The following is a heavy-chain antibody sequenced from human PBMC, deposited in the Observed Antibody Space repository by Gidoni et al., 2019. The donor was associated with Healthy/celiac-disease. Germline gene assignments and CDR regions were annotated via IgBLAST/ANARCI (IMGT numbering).Heavy chain of an antibody. Sequence: QVQLVASGGGVVQPGRSLRLSCAASGFTFISYGMTWVRQAPGKGLEWVAVIWYDGSNKYYADSVKGRFTISRDNSKNTLYLQMNSLRAEDTAVYYCARRGGTAMVTLGYYYYYMDVWGKGTTVTVSS. V-gene: IGHV3-33*01. CDR3: ARRGGTAMVTLGYYYYYMDV. D-gene: IGHD5-18*01. CDR1: GFTFISYG. CDR2: IWYDGSNK. J-gene: IGHJ6*03.